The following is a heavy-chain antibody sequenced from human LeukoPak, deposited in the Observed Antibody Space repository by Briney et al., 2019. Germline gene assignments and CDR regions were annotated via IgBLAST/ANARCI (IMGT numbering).Heavy chain of an antibody. CDR2: INHSGST. Sequence: PSETLSLTCAVYGGSFSGYYWSWIRQPPGKGLEWIGEINHSGSTNYNPSLKSRVTISVDTSKNQFSLKLSSVTAADTAVYYCARGWGYWGRGTLVTVSS. CDR1: GGSFSGYY. J-gene: IGHJ4*02. CDR3: ARGWGY. D-gene: IGHD3-16*01. V-gene: IGHV4-34*01.